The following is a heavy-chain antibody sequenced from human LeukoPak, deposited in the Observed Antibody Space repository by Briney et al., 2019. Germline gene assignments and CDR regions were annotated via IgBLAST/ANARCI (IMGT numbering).Heavy chain of an antibody. V-gene: IGHV3-7*04. CDR2: TNQEGSEK. CDR3: ARLYYYGSGNYYIYFDY. CDR1: GFTFSSYW. Sequence: GRSLRLSCAASGFTFSSYWMSWVRQAPGKWLEWVANTNQEGSEKYYVDSVRGRFTISRDNAKNSLFLQMNSLRAEDTAVYYCARLYYYGSGNYYIYFDYWGQGTLVTVSS. D-gene: IGHD3-10*01. J-gene: IGHJ4*02.